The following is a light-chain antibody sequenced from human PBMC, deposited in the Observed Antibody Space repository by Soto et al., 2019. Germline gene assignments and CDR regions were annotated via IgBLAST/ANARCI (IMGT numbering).Light chain of an antibody. Sequence: DIQMTQSPSTLSGSVGDRVTITCRASQTISSWLAWYQQKPGKAPKLLIYDASALSRGVPSRFSGSGSGTEFTLTISSLRPDDFATYYCQQYNSYSWTFGQGTKVDIK. CDR2: DAS. J-gene: IGKJ1*01. V-gene: IGKV1-5*01. CDR1: QTISSW. CDR3: QQYNSYSWT.